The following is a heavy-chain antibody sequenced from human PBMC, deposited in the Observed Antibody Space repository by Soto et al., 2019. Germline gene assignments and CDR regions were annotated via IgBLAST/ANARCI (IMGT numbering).Heavy chain of an antibody. CDR1: GFTFSSYS. CDR2: ISSSSSYI. Sequence: NPGGSLRLSCAASGFTFSSYSMNWVRQAPGKGLEWGSSISSSSSYIYYADSVKGRFTISRDKAKNSLYLQMNSLRAEDTAVYYCASGIAVAGTSNLDYWGQGTLVIVSS. J-gene: IGHJ4*02. V-gene: IGHV3-21*01. D-gene: IGHD6-19*01. CDR3: ASGIAVAGTSNLDY.